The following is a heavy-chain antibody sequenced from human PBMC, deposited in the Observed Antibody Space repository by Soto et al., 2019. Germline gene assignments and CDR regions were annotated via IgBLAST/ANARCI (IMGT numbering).Heavy chain of an antibody. J-gene: IGHJ2*01. CDR2: IKQDGSEK. Sequence: GGSLRLSCAASGFTFSSYWMSWVRQAPGKGLEWVANIKQDGSEKYYVDSVKGRFTISRDNAKNSLYLQMNSLRAEDTAVYYCAREGGSGYDILTGYYWGWYFDLWGRGTLVTVSS. CDR1: GFTFSSYW. D-gene: IGHD3-9*01. V-gene: IGHV3-7*03. CDR3: AREGGSGYDILTGYYWGWYFDL.